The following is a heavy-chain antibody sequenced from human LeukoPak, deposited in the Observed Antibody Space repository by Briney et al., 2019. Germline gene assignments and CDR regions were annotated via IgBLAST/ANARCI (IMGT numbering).Heavy chain of an antibody. V-gene: IGHV4-39*01. J-gene: IGHJ1*01. Sequence: SETLSLTCTVSGGSISSSSNYWGWIRQPPGRGLEWIGRIYHSGSTYYNPSLKSRVTISVDTSKNQFSLMLNYVTAADTAMYYCARHGGYCSSTSCFEYFQYWGQGTLVTVPS. CDR2: IYHSGST. CDR1: GGSISSSSNY. CDR3: ARHGGYCSSTSCFEYFQY. D-gene: IGHD2-2*01.